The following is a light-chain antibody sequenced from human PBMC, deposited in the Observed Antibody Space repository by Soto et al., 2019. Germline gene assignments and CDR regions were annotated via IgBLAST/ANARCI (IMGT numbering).Light chain of an antibody. Sequence: DIQMTQSPSSLSASVGDTVTITCRASQSISRYLNWYQQKPGKAPNLLIYVASSLQSEVPSRFSGSGSGTDFTLTITSLQPEEFATYYCKQSYSILITVGKGTRLEI. V-gene: IGKV1-39*01. CDR2: VAS. J-gene: IGKJ5*01. CDR1: QSISRY. CDR3: KQSYSILIT.